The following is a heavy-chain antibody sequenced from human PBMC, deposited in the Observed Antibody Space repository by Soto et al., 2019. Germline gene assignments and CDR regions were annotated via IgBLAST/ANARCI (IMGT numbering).Heavy chain of an antibody. CDR3: ARTPITMVRGVRYGMDV. CDR2: IDPSDSYT. Sequence: GESLKISSQCSGYSFTSYWISWVRQMPGKGLEWMGRIDPSDSYTNYSPSFQGHVTISADKSISTAYLQWSSLKASDTAMYYYARTPITMVRGVRYGMDVWGQGTTVTVSS. D-gene: IGHD3-10*01. CDR1: GYSFTSYW. V-gene: IGHV5-10-1*01. J-gene: IGHJ6*02.